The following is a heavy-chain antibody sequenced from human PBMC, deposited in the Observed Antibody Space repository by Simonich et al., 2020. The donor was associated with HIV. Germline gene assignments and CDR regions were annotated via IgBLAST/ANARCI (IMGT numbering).Heavy chain of an antibody. CDR3: ASCGYDFWSGYYTSPDY. J-gene: IGHJ4*02. Sequence: QLQLQESGPGLVKPSETLSLTCTVSGGSISSSSYYWGWIRQPPGKGLEWIGSIDYSGGTSYNPSLKSRVTISVDTSKNQFSLKLSSVTAADTAVYYCASCGYDFWSGYYTSPDYWGQGTLVTVSS. D-gene: IGHD3-3*01. V-gene: IGHV4-39*01. CDR2: IDYSGGT. CDR1: GGSISSSSYY.